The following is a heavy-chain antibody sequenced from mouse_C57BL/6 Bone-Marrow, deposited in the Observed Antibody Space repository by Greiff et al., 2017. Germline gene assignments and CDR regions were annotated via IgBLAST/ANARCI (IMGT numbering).Heavy chain of an antibody. CDR2: IYPGDGDT. CDR3: ATGRARAWFAY. CDR1: GYAFSSSW. Sequence: VQLQQSGPELVKPGASVKISCKASGYAFSSSWMNWVKQRPGKGLEWIGRIYPGDGDTNYNGKFKGKATLTADKSSSTAYMQLSSLTSEDAAVYFCATGRARAWFAYWGQGTLVTVSA. D-gene: IGHD3-3*01. J-gene: IGHJ3*01. V-gene: IGHV1-82*01.